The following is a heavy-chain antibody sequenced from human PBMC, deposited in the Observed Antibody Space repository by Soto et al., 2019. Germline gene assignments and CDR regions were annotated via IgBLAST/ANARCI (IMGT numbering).Heavy chain of an antibody. Sequence: ASVKVSCKASGYTFTSYYMHWVRQAPGQGLEWMRIINPSGGSTSYAQKFQGRVTMTRDTSTSTVYMELSSLRSEDTAVYFCAKSHYDFWSGSGYYMDVWGKGTTVTVSS. CDR3: AKSHYDFWSGSGYYMDV. V-gene: IGHV1-46*03. CDR2: INPSGGST. J-gene: IGHJ6*03. CDR1: GYTFTSYY. D-gene: IGHD3-3*01.